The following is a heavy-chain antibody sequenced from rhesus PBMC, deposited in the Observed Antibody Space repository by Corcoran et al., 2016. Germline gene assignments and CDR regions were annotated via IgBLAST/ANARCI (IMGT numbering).Heavy chain of an antibody. CDR2: VYGRGGST. V-gene: IGHV4-160*01. D-gene: IGHD4-29*01. Sequence: QVQLQESGPGLVKPSATLSLPCTVSGYSINNNYWSWIRQSAGRGLEWIGYVYGRGGSTYYNPPLKSRVTISTDTSKNQFSLKLSSVTAADTAIYYCATSTVAATAYWGQGVLVTVSS. CDR1: GYSINNNY. J-gene: IGHJ4*01. CDR3: ATSTVAATAY.